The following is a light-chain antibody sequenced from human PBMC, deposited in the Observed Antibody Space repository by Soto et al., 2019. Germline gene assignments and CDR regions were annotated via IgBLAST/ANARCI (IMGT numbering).Light chain of an antibody. V-gene: IGKV1-33*01. CDR1: QSISRS. CDR3: QQYSNLIT. Sequence: DIQMTQSPSSLSASVGDKVTITCRASQSISRSLNWYRQKPGKAPKLLIYDASNLETGVPSRFSGSGSGTYFSFTISSLQPEDFATYYCQQYSNLITFGQGTRLEI. J-gene: IGKJ5*01. CDR2: DAS.